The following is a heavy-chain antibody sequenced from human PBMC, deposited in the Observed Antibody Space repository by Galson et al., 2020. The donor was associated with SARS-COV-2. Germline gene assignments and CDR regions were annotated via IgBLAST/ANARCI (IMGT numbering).Heavy chain of an antibody. Sequence: GESLKISCAASGFTFSSYGMHWVRQAPGKGLEWVAVIWYDGSNKYYADSVKGRFTISRDKSKNTLYLQMNSLRAEDTAVYYCARDRSATYYDILSGYRRKYPYYGMDVWGQGTTVTVSS. D-gene: IGHD3-9*01. J-gene: IGHJ6*02. CDR3: ARDRSATYYDILSGYRRKYPYYGMDV. CDR2: IWYDGSNK. V-gene: IGHV3-33*01. CDR1: GFTFSSYG.